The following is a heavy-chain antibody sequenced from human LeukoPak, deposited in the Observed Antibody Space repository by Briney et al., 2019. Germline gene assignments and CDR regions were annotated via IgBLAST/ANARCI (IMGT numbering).Heavy chain of an antibody. D-gene: IGHD4-17*01. CDR1: GFTFDDYG. CDR3: ARANTGYYYYYMDV. CDR2: INWNGGST. Sequence: GGSLRLSCAASGFTFDDYGMRWVRQAPGKGLEWVSGINWNGGSTGYADSVKGRFTISRDKSKNSLYLQMNSLRAEDTALYYCARANTGYYYYYMDVWGKGTTVTVSS. J-gene: IGHJ6*03. V-gene: IGHV3-20*04.